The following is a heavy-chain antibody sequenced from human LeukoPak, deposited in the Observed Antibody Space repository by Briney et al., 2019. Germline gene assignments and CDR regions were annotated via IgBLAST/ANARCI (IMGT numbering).Heavy chain of an antibody. V-gene: IGHV3-15*01. CDR3: TSALNLVLGELLGY. Sequence: GGSLRLSCAASGFIFSKAWMAWVRQAPGKGLEWVGQIKTEAEDGTTDYAAPVKGRFTISRDDAKSTLYLQMNSLNTEDTAVYFCTSALNLVLGELLGYWGQGTLVTVSS. CDR1: GFIFSKAW. D-gene: IGHD3-16*01. J-gene: IGHJ4*02. CDR2: IKTEAEDGTT.